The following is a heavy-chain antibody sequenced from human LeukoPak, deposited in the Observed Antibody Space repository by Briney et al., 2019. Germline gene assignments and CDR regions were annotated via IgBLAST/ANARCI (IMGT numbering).Heavy chain of an antibody. CDR2: VSYAGSNK. CDR1: GFTVSSNY. CDR3: ANGGVDY. D-gene: IGHD2-15*01. J-gene: IGHJ4*02. V-gene: IGHV3-30*18. Sequence: GGSLRLSCAASGFTVSSNYMSWVRQAPGKGLEWVALVSYAGSNKYYVDSVKGRFTISRDNSKNTLYLQMNSLRAEDTAVYYCANGGVDYWGQGTLVTVSS.